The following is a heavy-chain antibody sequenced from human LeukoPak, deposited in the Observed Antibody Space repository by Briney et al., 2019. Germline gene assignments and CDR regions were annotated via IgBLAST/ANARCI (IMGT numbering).Heavy chain of an antibody. CDR2: ISYDGSNK. D-gene: IGHD5-24*01. Sequence: TGGSLRLSCAASGFTFSNYAMHWVRQAPGKGLEWVAVISYDGSNKYYADSVKGRFTISRDNSKNTLYLQMNSLRAEDTAVYYCAKTRRSAPERLRDVGLGLDPWGQGTLVTVSS. CDR1: GFTFSNYA. CDR3: AKTRRSAPERLRDVGLGLDP. J-gene: IGHJ5*02. V-gene: IGHV3-30*18.